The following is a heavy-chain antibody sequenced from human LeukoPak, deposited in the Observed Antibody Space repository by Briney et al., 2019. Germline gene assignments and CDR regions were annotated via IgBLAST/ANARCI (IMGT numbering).Heavy chain of an antibody. Sequence: PGGSLRLSCAASGFTIPRLWMNWVRQAPGKGLEWVANIKQDGSEKYYVDSVKGRFTISRDNAKNSLYLQMSNLRAEDTAMYYCASSRYSDAFDIWGQGTMVTVSS. CDR1: GFTIPRLW. D-gene: IGHD3-9*01. CDR3: ASSRYSDAFDI. J-gene: IGHJ3*02. V-gene: IGHV3-7*01. CDR2: IKQDGSEK.